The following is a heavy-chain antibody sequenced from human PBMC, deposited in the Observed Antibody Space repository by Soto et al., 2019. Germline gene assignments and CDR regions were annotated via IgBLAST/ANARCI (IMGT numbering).Heavy chain of an antibody. V-gene: IGHV1-46*01. CDR1: GYNFTSYY. CDR2: INPSGGST. CDR3: TRSASSL. D-gene: IGHD2-15*01. Sequence: DSVKVPCKASGYNFTSYYMHSVRQAPGQGLEWMVIINPSGGSTSYAQKFKGRGTMTRDTSTSTVYMELSSLRSVGTAVYYCTRSASSLWGQGTLVTVSS. J-gene: IGHJ4*02.